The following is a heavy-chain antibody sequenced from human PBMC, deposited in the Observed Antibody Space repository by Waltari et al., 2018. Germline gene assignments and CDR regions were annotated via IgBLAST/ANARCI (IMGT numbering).Heavy chain of an antibody. J-gene: IGHJ5*02. V-gene: IGHV4-39*07. Sequence: QLQLQESGPGLVKPPETLSLTCTVSGGSISSSSYYWGWIRQPPGKGLEWVASMDYSGITDYNPSPKSRGTISGETSKYQFCLEVRSVTAADTAVYYCARGFGSATTSRFDPGGQGIVVTVSS. D-gene: IGHD5-12*01. CDR2: MDYSGIT. CDR1: GGSISSSSYY. CDR3: ARGFGSATTSRFDP.